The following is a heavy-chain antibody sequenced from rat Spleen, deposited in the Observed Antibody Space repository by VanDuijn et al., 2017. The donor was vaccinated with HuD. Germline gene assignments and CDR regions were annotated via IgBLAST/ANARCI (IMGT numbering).Heavy chain of an antibody. Sequence: EVQLKESGPGLVQPSQTLSLTCTVSGFSLTDYSVHWVRQPPGKGLEWIAAISTGGNTYYNSGLKSRLGISRDTSKSQVFLKMNSLQTEDTAIYFCVRERVPGFAFYFDYWGQGVMVTVSS. CDR3: VRERVPGFAFYFDY. CDR1: GFSLTDYS. D-gene: IGHD1-4*01. J-gene: IGHJ2*01. V-gene: IGHV2S63*01. CDR2: ISTGGNT.